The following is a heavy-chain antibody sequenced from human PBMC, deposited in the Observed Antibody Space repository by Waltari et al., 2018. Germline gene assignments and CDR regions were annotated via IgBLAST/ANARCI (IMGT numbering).Heavy chain of an antibody. CDR1: GYTFTSYG. J-gene: IGHJ4*02. Sequence: QVQLVQSGAEVKKPGASVKVSCKASGYTFTSYGISWVRQAPGQGLEWMGWIRAYNGNTNYAQKLQGRVTMTTDTSTSTAYMELRSLRSDDTAVYYCARVTYYYDSSGPCFDYWGQGTLVTVSS. CDR3: ARVTYYYDSSGPCFDY. V-gene: IGHV1-18*01. CDR2: IRAYNGNT. D-gene: IGHD3-22*01.